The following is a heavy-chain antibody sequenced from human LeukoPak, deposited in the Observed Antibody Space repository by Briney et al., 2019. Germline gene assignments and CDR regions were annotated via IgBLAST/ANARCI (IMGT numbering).Heavy chain of an antibody. V-gene: IGHV4-59*01. CDR2: VYRSGNT. Sequence: TPSETLSLTCTVSGDSISSYYWSWIRQPPGKGPEWIGYVYRSGNTNYNPSLKSRVTISVDTSKNHFSLNLTSVTAADTAVYYCARVKDFAYSFFDLWGRGTLVTVSS. CDR1: GDSISSYY. J-gene: IGHJ2*01. CDR3: ARVKDFAYSFFDL.